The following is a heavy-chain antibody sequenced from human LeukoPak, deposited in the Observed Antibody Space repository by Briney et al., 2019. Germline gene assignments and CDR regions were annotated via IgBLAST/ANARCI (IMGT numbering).Heavy chain of an antibody. CDR3: ARRIVGATPFDY. Sequence: SETLSLTCTVSGGSISSSSYYWGWIRQPPGKGLEWIGSIYYSGSTYYNPSLKSRVTISVDTSKNQFSLKLSSVTAADTAVYYCARRIVGATPFDYWGQGTLVTVSS. J-gene: IGHJ4*02. CDR1: GGSISSSSYY. CDR2: IYYSGST. D-gene: IGHD1-26*01. V-gene: IGHV4-39*01.